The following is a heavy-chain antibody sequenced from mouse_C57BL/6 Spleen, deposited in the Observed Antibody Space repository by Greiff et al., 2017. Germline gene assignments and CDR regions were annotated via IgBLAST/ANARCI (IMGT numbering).Heavy chain of an antibody. Sequence: EVKLMESEGGLVQPGSSMKLSCTASGFTFSDYYMAWVRQVPEKGLEWVANINYDGSSTYYLDSLKSRFIISRDNAKNILYLQMSSLKSEDTATYYCARDGIPSYWGQGTLVTVSA. CDR1: GFTFSDYY. CDR3: ARDGIPSY. J-gene: IGHJ3*01. V-gene: IGHV5-16*01. D-gene: IGHD4-1*01. CDR2: INYDGSST.